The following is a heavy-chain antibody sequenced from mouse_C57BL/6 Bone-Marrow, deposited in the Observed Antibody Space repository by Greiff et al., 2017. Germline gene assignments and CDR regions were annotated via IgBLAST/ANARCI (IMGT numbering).Heavy chain of an antibody. CDR2: IHPNSGST. CDR1: GYTFTSYW. J-gene: IGHJ3*01. CDR3: ARDYSGSGGACVAY. V-gene: IGHV1-64*01. Sequence: VKLQQPGAELVKPGASVKLSCKASGYTFTSYWMHWVKQRPGQGLEWIGMIHPNSGSTNYNEKFKSKATLTVDKSSSTAYMQLSSLPSEDSAVYYCARDYSGSGGACVAYWGQGTLVTVSA. D-gene: IGHD1-1*01.